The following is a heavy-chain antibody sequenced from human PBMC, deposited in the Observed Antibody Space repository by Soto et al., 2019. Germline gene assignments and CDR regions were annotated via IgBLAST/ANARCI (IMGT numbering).Heavy chain of an antibody. CDR1: GGSISSGDFY. CDR3: VRYYYDSSGLNWFDP. V-gene: IGHV4-31*03. Sequence: PSETLSLTCTVSGGSISSGDFYCSWIRQHPGKGLEWIGYMYHSGNTYYNPSLKSRVTMSLDTSKNQFSLKLTSVTAADTAVYYCVRYYYDSSGLNWFDPWGQGTLVTVYS. D-gene: IGHD3-22*01. J-gene: IGHJ5*02. CDR2: MYHSGNT.